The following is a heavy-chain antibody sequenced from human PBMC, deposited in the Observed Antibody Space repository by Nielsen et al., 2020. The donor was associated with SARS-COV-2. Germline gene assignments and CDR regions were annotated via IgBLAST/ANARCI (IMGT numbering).Heavy chain of an antibody. V-gene: IGHV3-20*01. CDR2: ISWNSGSI. CDR3: TLLQEHL. CDR1: GFTVSSNY. Sequence: GGSLRLSCAASGFTVSSNYMSWVRQAPGKGLEWVSGISWNSGSIGYADSVKGRFTISRDNAKNSLYLQMNSLHQGPIGLPPGTLLQEHLWG. J-gene: IGHJ6*01.